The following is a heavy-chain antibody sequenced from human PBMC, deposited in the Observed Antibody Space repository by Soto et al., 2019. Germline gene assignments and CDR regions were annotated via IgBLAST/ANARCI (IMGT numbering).Heavy chain of an antibody. CDR3: AREFRAIAAAPD. J-gene: IGHJ4*02. CDR2: IYYSGST. D-gene: IGHD6-13*01. CDR1: GGSVSSGSYY. V-gene: IGHV4-61*01. Sequence: PSETLSLTCTVSGGSVSSGSYYWSWIRQPPGKGLEWIGYIYYSGSTNYNPSLKSRVTISVDTSKNQFSLKLSSVTAADTAVDYCAREFRAIAAAPDWGQGTRVTVS.